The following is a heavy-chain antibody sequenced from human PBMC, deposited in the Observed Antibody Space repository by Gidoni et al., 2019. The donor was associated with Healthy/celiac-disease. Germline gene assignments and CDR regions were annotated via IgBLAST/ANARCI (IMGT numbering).Heavy chain of an antibody. D-gene: IGHD6-6*01. CDR3: ASPANSSSSYYYGMDV. V-gene: IGHV5-51*01. CDR1: GYSFTSYW. J-gene: IGHJ6*02. CDR2: IYPGDADT. Sequence: EVQLVQSGAEVKKPGESLKISCKGSGYSFTSYWIGWVRQMPGKGLEWLGIIYPGDADTRYSPSFQGQVTISADKSISTAYLQWSSLKASDTAMYYCASPANSSSSYYYGMDVWGQGTTVTVSS.